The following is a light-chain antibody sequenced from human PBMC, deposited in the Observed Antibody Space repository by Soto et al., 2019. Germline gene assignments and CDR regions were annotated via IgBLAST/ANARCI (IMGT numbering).Light chain of an antibody. CDR1: QSVISY. V-gene: IGKV3-20*01. CDR3: QQYGSSPLT. CDR2: GAS. Sequence: EIVLTQSPATLSLSPGERATLSCRASQSVISYLAWYQQKPGQAPRVLIYGASTRATGIPARFSGSGSGTDFTLTISRLEPEDFAVYYCQQYGSSPLTFGQGTKVDIK. J-gene: IGKJ1*01.